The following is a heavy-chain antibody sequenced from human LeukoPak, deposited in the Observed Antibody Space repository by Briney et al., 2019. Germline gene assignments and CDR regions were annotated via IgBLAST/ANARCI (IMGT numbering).Heavy chain of an antibody. CDR2: IYHSGST. CDR3: GRGVITFGGVIVRPIDY. D-gene: IGHD3-16*02. CDR1: GGSISSGGYS. Sequence: SETLSLTCAVSGGSISSGGYSWNWIRQPPGKGLEWIGYIYHSGSTYYNPSLKSRVTISEDRSKNQFSLRLSSVTAADTAVYYCGRGVITFGGVIVRPIDYWGQGTLVTVSS. V-gene: IGHV4-30-2*01. J-gene: IGHJ4*02.